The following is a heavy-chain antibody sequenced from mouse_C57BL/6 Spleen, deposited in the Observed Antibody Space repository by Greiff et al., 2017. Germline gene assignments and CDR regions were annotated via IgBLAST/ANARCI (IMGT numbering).Heavy chain of an antibody. CDR1: GFTFSDYG. J-gene: IGHJ3*01. Sequence: EVQVVESGGGLVKPGGSLKLSCAASGFTFSDYGMHWVRQAPEKGLEWVAYISSGSSTIYYADTVKGRFTISRDNAKNTLFLQMTSLRSEDTAMYYWARTYGYDVRFAYWGQGTLVTVSA. CDR2: ISSGSSTI. CDR3: ARTYGYDVRFAY. D-gene: IGHD2-2*01. V-gene: IGHV5-17*01.